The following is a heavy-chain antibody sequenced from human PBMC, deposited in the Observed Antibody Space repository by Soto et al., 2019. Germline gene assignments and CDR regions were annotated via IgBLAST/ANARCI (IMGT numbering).Heavy chain of an antibody. Sequence: QVQLVQSGAEVKKPGASVKVACKASGYTFTTYGVSWVRQAPGQGLEWMGWGSTYTDSTSYAQKFQGRVTMTTDTSTSTAHMELRSLRYDDTAVYYCARDRDSSGSLSGYWGQGTLVTVSS. CDR2: GSTYTDST. V-gene: IGHV1-18*01. CDR3: ARDRDSSGSLSGY. CDR1: GYTFTTYG. J-gene: IGHJ4*02. D-gene: IGHD3-22*01.